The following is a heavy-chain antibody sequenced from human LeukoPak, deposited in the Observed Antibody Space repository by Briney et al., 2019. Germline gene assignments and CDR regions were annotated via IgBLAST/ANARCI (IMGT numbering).Heavy chain of an antibody. CDR1: GYTFTSYG. V-gene: IGHV1-18*04. D-gene: IGHD3-16*01. CDR3: ARDSRRLSGQYYDYVWGSSPTALDY. CDR2: ISTYNGNT. Sequence: ASVKVSCKASGYTFTSYGISWVRQAPGQGLEWMGWISTYNGNTNYAQKLQGRVTMTTDTSTSTAYMELRSLRSDDTAVYYCARDSRRLSGQYYDYVWGSSPTALDYWGRGTLVTVSS. J-gene: IGHJ4*02.